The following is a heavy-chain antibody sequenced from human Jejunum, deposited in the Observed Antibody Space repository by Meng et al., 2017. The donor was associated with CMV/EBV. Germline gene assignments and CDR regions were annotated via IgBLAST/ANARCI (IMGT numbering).Heavy chain of an antibody. CDR3: ARLPVAGASFPNWFDT. CDR2: MYNSGSL. D-gene: IGHD1-26*01. CDR1: GSIGCLLYY. J-gene: IGHJ5*02. Sequence: GSIGCLLYYWSWLRQHPGQGLEWIGSMYNSGSLYYNPSLKSRVTISGDTSKNQFSLRLSSVTAADTAVYYCARLPVAGASFPNWFDTWGQGTLVTVSS. V-gene: IGHV4-31*02.